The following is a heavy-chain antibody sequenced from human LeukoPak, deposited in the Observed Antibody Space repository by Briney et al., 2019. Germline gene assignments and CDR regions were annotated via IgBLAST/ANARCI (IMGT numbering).Heavy chain of an antibody. CDR3: ARGLFRYYGSGSPNWFDP. CDR1: GGSINSGGYY. J-gene: IGHJ5*02. CDR2: IYYSGST. Sequence: PSETLSLTCTVSGGSINSGGYYWSWIRQHPGKSLEWIGYIYYSGSTYYSVSLKSRVTISVDTSKNQFSLKLSSVTAADTAVYYCARGLFRYYGSGSPNWFDPWGQGTLVTVSS. D-gene: IGHD3-10*01. V-gene: IGHV4-31*03.